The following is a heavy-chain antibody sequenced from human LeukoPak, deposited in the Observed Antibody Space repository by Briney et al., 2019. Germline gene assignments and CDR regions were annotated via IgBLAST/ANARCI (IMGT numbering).Heavy chain of an antibody. CDR1: GGSISSYY. V-gene: IGHV4-59*01. CDR2: IYYSGST. D-gene: IGHD4-11*01. CDR3: ARDGTVTTVPAFDI. Sequence: PSKTLSLTCTVSGGSISSYYWSWIRQPPGKGLEWIGYIYYSGSTNYNPSLKSRVTISVDTSKNQFSLKLSSVTAADTAVYYCARDGTVTTVPAFDIWGQGTMVTVSS. J-gene: IGHJ3*02.